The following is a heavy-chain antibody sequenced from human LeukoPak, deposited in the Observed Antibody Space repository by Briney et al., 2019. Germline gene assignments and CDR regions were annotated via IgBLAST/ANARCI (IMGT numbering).Heavy chain of an antibody. V-gene: IGHV3-30*02. J-gene: IGHJ6*03. CDR3: AKPKWSGYNYYMDV. Sequence: GGSLRLSCAASGFTFSTYAMHWVRQAPGKGLEWVAFIRYDGSNKYYADSVKGRFTISRDNSKNTLYLQMNSLRAEDTAVYYCAKPKWSGYNYYMDVWGKGTTVTISS. D-gene: IGHD2-15*01. CDR2: IRYDGSNK. CDR1: GFTFSTYA.